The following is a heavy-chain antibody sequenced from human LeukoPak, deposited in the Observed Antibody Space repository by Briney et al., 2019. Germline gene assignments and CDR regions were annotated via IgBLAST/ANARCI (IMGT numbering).Heavy chain of an antibody. Sequence: SETLSLTCTVSGGSISSYYWSWIRQPPGKGLEWIGYIYYSGSTNYNPSLKSRVTISVDTSKNQFSLKLSSVTAADTAVYYCARGSSQQWLYGYYYYGMDVWDQGTTVTVSS. J-gene: IGHJ6*02. CDR3: ARGSSQQWLYGYYYYGMDV. V-gene: IGHV4-59*01. D-gene: IGHD6-19*01. CDR2: IYYSGST. CDR1: GGSISSYY.